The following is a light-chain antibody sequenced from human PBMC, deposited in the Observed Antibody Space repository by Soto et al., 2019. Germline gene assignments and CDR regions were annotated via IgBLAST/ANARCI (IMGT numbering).Light chain of an antibody. CDR1: SGHSSYA. J-gene: IGLJ2*01. CDR2: LNSDGSH. V-gene: IGLV4-69*01. CDR3: QTWGTGTHVV. Sequence: QLVLTQSPSASASLGASVKLTCTLSSGHSSYAIAWHQQQAEKGPRYLMKLNSDGSHSKGDGIPDRFSGSSSGAERYLTISSLQSEDEADYYCQTWGTGTHVVFGGGTKVTVL.